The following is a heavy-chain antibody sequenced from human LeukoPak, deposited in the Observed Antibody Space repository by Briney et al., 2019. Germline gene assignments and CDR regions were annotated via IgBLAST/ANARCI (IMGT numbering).Heavy chain of an antibody. CDR1: GFTFSSYA. J-gene: IGHJ4*02. V-gene: IGHV3-23*01. D-gene: IGHD5-12*01. Sequence: GGSLRLSCVFSGFTFSSYAMSWVRQAPGKGLEWVSSLSGSGGSTYYADSVKGRFTISRDNSKNTLYLQMNSLRDEDTAVYYCARAPTGATYYYFNYWGQGTLVTVSS. CDR2: LSGSGGST. CDR3: ARAPTGATYYYFNY.